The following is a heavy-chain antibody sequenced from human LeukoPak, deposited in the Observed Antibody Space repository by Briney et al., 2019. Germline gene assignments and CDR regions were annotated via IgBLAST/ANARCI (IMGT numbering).Heavy chain of an antibody. CDR1: GFTFSSYT. CDR3: ARGSRWLQLGPFDY. V-gene: IGHV3-30*01. Sequence: GRPLRLSCAASGFTFSSYTMHWFRQAPGKGLEWVAVMSYDGSDNYYADSVKGRFTISRDNSRTTVYLQMNSLRAEDTAVYYCARGSRWLQLGPFDYWGQGTLVTVSS. J-gene: IGHJ4*02. D-gene: IGHD5-24*01. CDR2: MSYDGSDN.